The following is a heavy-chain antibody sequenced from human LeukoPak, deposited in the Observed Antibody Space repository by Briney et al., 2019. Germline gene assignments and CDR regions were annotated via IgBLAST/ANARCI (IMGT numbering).Heavy chain of an antibody. CDR1: GFTFSSYG. CDR2: IWYDGSNK. V-gene: IGHV3-33*06. J-gene: IGHJ4*02. D-gene: IGHD2-15*01. Sequence: GGSLRLSCAASGFTFSSYGMHWVRQAPGKGLEWVAVIWYDGSNKYYADSVKGRFTISRDNSKNTLYLQMNSLRAEDTAVYYCAKERLGYCSGGSCYVFDYWGQGALVTVSS. CDR3: AKERLGYCSGGSCYVFDY.